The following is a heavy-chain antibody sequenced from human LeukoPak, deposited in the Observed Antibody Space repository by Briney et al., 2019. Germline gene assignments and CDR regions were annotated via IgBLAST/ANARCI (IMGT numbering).Heavy chain of an antibody. CDR2: IKQDGSEK. CDR1: GFTFSSNW. V-gene: IGHV3-7*04. J-gene: IGHJ4*02. CDR3: ARNYD. Sequence: GGSLRLSCAASGFTFSSNWMTWVREAPGKGLEWVANIKQDGSEKYYVDSVKGRFTISRDNAKNSLDLQMNSLRDGDTAVYFCARNYDWGQGTLVTVSS. D-gene: IGHD3-16*01.